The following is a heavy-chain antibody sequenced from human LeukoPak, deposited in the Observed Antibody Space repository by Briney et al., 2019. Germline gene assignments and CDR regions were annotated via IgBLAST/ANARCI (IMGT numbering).Heavy chain of an antibody. CDR2: IYHSGST. V-gene: IGHV4-38-2*02. D-gene: IGHD2-2*01. CDR1: GYSISSGYY. CDR3: ARVRGYCSSTICYRYYFDY. Sequence: MTSETLSLTCTVSGYSISSGYYWGWIRQPPGKGLEWIGTIYHSGSTYYNPSLKSRVTISVDTSKNQFSRKLTSMTAADAAVYYCARVRGYCSSTICYRYYFDYWGQGTLVTVSS. J-gene: IGHJ4*02.